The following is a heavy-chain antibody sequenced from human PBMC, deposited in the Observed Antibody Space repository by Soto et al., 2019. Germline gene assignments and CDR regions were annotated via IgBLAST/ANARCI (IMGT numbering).Heavy chain of an antibody. CDR2: IRNDGTDE. CDR3: SRDITVTPVY. J-gene: IGHJ4*02. CDR1: KSIFTGYG. D-gene: IGHD1-20*01. V-gene: IGHV3-33*01. Sequence: PGGSLRLSCAASKSIFTGYGMHWVRQTPGKGLEWVAGIRNDGTDEHYADSVKGRFTVSRDNTRNTLYLEMKSLRAEDTAVYYCSRDITVTPVYWGQGTLVTVSS.